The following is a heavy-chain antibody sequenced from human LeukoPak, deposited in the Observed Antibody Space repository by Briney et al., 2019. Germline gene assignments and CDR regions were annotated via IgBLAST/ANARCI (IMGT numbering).Heavy chain of an antibody. J-gene: IGHJ3*02. CDR3: ARAGVGDDAFDI. V-gene: IGHV4-30-4*01. CDR2: IYYSGST. CDR1: GGSISSGDSY. D-gene: IGHD3-3*01. Sequence: SQTLSLTCTVSGGSISSGDSYWGWIRQPPGKGLEWIGYIYYSGSTYYNPSLKSRVTISVDTSKNQFSLKLSSVTAADTAVYYCARAGVGDDAFDIWGQGTMVTVSS.